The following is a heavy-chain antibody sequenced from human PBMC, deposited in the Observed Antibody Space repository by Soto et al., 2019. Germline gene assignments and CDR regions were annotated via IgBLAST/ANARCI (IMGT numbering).Heavy chain of an antibody. V-gene: IGHV3-15*01. J-gene: IGHJ4*02. Sequence: GPLRLGCAASGFNFTKAWMTWVRQAPGKGLEWVGRIRSKGDGGTSDFAAPVKGRFSISRDDSKKTLFLQMNSLKTEDTAVYYCTTLPLDYWGQGVLVTVS. CDR3: TTLPLDY. CDR1: GFNFTKAW. CDR2: IRSKGDGGTS. D-gene: IGHD2-15*01.